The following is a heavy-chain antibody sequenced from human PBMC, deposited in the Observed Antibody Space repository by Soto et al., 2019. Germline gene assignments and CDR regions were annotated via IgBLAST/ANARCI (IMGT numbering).Heavy chain of an antibody. CDR3: EAEMTFGKLSVV. CDR1: GDTDTNYV. V-gene: IGHV1-69*13. J-gene: IGHJ6*02. CDR2: IFPKFGTT. D-gene: IGHD3-16*02. Sequence: SVKVSCKASGDTDTNYVISWVRQAPGQGLEWMGGIFPKFGTTYSAQKLQDRLTITADESTSTVYMQLSSLRLDDTAVYYCEAEMTFGKLSVVCGHGTTVTVSS.